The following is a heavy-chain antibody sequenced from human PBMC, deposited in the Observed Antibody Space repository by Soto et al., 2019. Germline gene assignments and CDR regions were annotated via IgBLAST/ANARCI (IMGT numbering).Heavy chain of an antibody. CDR3: ARDTDYGFDY. V-gene: IGHV4-59*01. CDR2: IYYSGST. CDR1: GGSISSYY. J-gene: IGHJ4*02. D-gene: IGHD4-17*01. Sequence: PSETLSLTCTVSGGSISSYYWSWIRQPPGKGLEWIGYIYYSGSTNYNPSLKSRVTISVDTSKNQFSLKLSSVTAADTAVYYCARDTDYGFDYWGQGTLVTVSS.